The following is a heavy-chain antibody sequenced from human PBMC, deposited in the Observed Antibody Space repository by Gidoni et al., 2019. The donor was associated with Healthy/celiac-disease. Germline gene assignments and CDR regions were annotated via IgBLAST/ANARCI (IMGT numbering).Heavy chain of an antibody. V-gene: IGHV4-38-2*01. D-gene: IGHD3-10*01. CDR2: IYHSGST. CDR3: ARGEGSGSYYKVTPFDY. CDR1: GYSISSGDY. J-gene: IGHJ4*02. Sequence: QVQLQESGPGLVKPSETLSLTCAVSGYSISSGDYWGWIRQPPGKGLEWIGSIYHSGSTYYNPSLKSRVTISVDTSKNQFSLKLSSVTAADTAVYYCARGEGSGSYYKVTPFDYWGQGTLVTVSS.